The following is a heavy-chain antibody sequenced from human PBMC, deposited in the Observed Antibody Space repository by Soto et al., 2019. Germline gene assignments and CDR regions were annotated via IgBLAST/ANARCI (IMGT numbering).Heavy chain of an antibody. CDR2: ISWNSGSI. J-gene: IGHJ4*02. V-gene: IGHV3-9*01. D-gene: IGHD3-3*01. CDR1: GVTRDDYP. Sequence: PGGSLGLSCAASGVTRDDYPVHCVRQAPGKGLEWVSGISWNSGSIGYADSVKGRFTISRDNAKNSLYLQMNSLRAEDTALYYCAKAGLWSGYYSLVDYWGQGPLVTVPS. CDR3: AKAGLWSGYYSLVDY.